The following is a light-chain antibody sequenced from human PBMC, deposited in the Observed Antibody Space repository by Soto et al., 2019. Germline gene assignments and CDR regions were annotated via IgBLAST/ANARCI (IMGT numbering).Light chain of an antibody. CDR2: GAS. J-gene: IGKJ1*01. Sequence: EIVLTQSPGTLSLSPGERATLSCRASQSVSSSYLAWYQQKPGQAPRLLIYGASSRATGIPDRFSGSGSGTDFTVTISRREPEDFAVYYCKQYGSSAETFGKGTKVEIK. CDR3: KQYGSSAET. V-gene: IGKV3-20*01. CDR1: QSVSSSY.